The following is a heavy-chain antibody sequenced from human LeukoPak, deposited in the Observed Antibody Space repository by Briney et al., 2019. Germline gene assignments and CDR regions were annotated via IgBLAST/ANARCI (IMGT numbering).Heavy chain of an antibody. CDR2: INQDGSEK. V-gene: IGHV3-7*03. J-gene: IGHJ4*02. CDR3: ASFHYYGSGAYYLSY. D-gene: IGHD3-10*01. CDR1: GFTFSSFW. Sequence: GGSLRLSCAASGFTFSSFWMTWVRQAPGKGLEWVANINQDGSEKYYVDSVKGRFTISRDNAKNSVYLQMSSLRAEDTAVYFCASFHYYGSGAYYLSYWGQGTLVTVSS.